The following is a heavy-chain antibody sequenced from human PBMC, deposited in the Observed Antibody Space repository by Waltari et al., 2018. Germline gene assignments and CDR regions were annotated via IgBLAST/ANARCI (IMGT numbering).Heavy chain of an antibody. D-gene: IGHD1-26*01. CDR1: GFTFSSYW. Sequence: EVQLVESGGGLVQPGGSLILSCAASGFTFSSYWVTWVRQAPGKGLEWVANIKHDGSEKYYVDSVKGRFTISRDNAKNSLFLQMNSLRAEDTAVYYCAREGGNYGYWGQGTLVTVSS. V-gene: IGHV3-7*04. CDR2: IKHDGSEK. CDR3: AREGGNYGY. J-gene: IGHJ4*02.